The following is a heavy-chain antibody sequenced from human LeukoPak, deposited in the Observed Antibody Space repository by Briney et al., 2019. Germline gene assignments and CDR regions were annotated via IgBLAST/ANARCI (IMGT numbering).Heavy chain of an antibody. D-gene: IGHD2-2*01. J-gene: IGHJ3*02. V-gene: IGHV4-39*01. CDR3: ARPRGIVVVPAARAEPDAFDI. Sequence: PSETLSLTCTVSGGSISSSSYYWGWIRQPPGKGLEWIGSIYYSGSTYYNPSLKSRVTISVDTSKNQFSLKLSSVTAADTAVYYCARPRGIVVVPAARAEPDAFDIWGQGTMVTVSS. CDR1: GGSISSSSYY. CDR2: IYYSGST.